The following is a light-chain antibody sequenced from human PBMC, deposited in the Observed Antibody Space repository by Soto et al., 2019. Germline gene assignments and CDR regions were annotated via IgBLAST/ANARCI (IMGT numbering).Light chain of an antibody. CDR2: EVS. V-gene: IGLV2-8*01. CDR3: NSYVAGSNV. CDR1: SSDVGKYDY. J-gene: IGLJ1*01. Sequence: QSALTQPPSASGSPGQSVTISCTGTSSDVGKYDYVSWFQHHPGKAPKIIIYEVSKRPSGVPDRFSGSKSGSTASLTVSGLQTEDEADYYCNSYVAGSNVXGTGTKVTVL.